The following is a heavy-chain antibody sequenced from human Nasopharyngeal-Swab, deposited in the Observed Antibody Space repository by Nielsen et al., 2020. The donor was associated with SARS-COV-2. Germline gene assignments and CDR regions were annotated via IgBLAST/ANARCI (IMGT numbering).Heavy chain of an antibody. V-gene: IGHV3-23*01. CDR2: IKADGTNT. CDR1: GFPFSLYG. Sequence: GGSLRLSCAASGFPFSLYGMNWVRQAPGKGPEWVSTIKADGTNTHYTDSVSGRFIISRDNSKSTLYLQMDSLRADDTAVYYCVRETGYFDYWGQGAVVTVSS. CDR3: VRETGYFDY. J-gene: IGHJ4*02.